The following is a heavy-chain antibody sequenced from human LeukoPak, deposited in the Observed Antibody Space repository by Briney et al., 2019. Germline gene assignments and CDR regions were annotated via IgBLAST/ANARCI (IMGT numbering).Heavy chain of an antibody. Sequence: SGRALVKPTQTLTLTCTLSGFSLTTNGMCVSWIRQSPGKAPEWLALIEWDNKKNYNTSLKARLTISRDTSKNQVFLIMSNMDPVDTATYYCARYLVGAHEAFDIWGPGTVVTVSS. CDR3: ARYLVGAHEAFDI. J-gene: IGHJ3*02. CDR1: GFSLTTNGMC. CDR2: IEWDNKK. V-gene: IGHV2-70*13. D-gene: IGHD1-26*01.